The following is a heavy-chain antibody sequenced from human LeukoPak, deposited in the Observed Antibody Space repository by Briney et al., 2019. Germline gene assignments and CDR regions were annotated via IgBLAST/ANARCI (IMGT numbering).Heavy chain of an antibody. CDR1: GGSFSSSSYY. D-gene: IGHD6-13*01. CDR2: MYNSGRV. J-gene: IGHJ5*02. Sequence: TSQTLFLTCTVSGGSFSSSSYYWSWIRQPAGKGLEWIGRMYNSGRVTYNPSLESRVTISIDTSKNQFSLKLSSVTAADTAVYYCASPSRGAAAGTWFDPWGQGTLVTVSS. V-gene: IGHV4-61*02. CDR3: ASPSRGAAAGTWFDP.